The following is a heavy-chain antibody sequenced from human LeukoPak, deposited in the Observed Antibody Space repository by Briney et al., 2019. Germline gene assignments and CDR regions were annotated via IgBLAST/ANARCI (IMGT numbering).Heavy chain of an antibody. J-gene: IGHJ3*01. Sequence: ASVKVSCKTSGYRFNVYDILWVRQAPARARDYVGWISTYTGRANYAQKFQGRVSIITDTTTSTAHLELTNLTSSDTGLYYCARADGTNSGTNGFDVWGLGTMVTVAS. CDR3: ARADGTNSGTNGFDV. CDR2: ISTYTGRA. D-gene: IGHD4-23*01. V-gene: IGHV1-18*01. CDR1: GYRFNVYD.